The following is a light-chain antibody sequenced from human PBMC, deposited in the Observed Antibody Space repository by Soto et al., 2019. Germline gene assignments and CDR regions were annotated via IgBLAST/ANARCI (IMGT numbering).Light chain of an antibody. J-gene: IGKJ2*01. Sequence: DVVMTQSPLSLPVTPGEPASISCRSSQSLLHSNGYTYLDWYLQKPGQSPQLLIYLGFNRASGVPDRFSGSGSGTDFTLKISRVEAEDVVFYYCMQCLQTFYTFGQGTKLEIK. CDR1: QSLLHSNGYTY. CDR3: MQCLQTFYT. V-gene: IGKV2-28*01. CDR2: LGF.